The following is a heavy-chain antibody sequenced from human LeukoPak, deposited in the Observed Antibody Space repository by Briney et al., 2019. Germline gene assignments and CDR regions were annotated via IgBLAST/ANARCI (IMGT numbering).Heavy chain of an antibody. CDR1: GFTFSSYG. Sequence: GGSLRLSCAASGFTFSSYGMHWVRQAPGKRLEWVAVIWYDGSNKYYADSVKGRFTISRDNSKNTPYLQMNSLRAEGTAVYYCARISSARFGESYWGQGTMVTVSS. V-gene: IGHV3-33*01. CDR3: ARISSARFGESY. J-gene: IGHJ3*01. CDR2: IWYDGSNK. D-gene: IGHD3-10*01.